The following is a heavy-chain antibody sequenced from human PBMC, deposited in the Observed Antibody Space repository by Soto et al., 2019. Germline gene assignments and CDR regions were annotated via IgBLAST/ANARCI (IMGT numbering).Heavy chain of an antibody. J-gene: IGHJ4*02. D-gene: IGHD4-17*01. CDR1: GFSLSTSGVG. Sequence: QITLKESGPTLVKPTQTLTLTCTFSGFSLSTSGVGVGWIRQPPGKALEWLALIYWDDDKRYSPSLKSGLTITKDTSKNQVVLTMTNMDPVDTATYYCAHRTTVVTPWGYWGQGTLVTVSS. V-gene: IGHV2-5*02. CDR2: IYWDDDK. CDR3: AHRTTVVTPWGY.